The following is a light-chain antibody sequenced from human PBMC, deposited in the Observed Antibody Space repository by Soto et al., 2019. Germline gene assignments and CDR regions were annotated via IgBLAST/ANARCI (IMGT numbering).Light chain of an antibody. CDR1: SGHSSNA. V-gene: IGLV4-69*01. J-gene: IGLJ7*01. CDR3: QTWGTDSVV. Sequence: QLVLTQSPSASASLGASVKLTCTLSSGHSSNAIAWHQQQPEKGPRYLMKVNNDGSHNKGDGVPDRFSGSSSGAERYLTIPSLQSEDEAEYYCQTWGTDSVVFGGGTQLTVL. CDR2: VNNDGSH.